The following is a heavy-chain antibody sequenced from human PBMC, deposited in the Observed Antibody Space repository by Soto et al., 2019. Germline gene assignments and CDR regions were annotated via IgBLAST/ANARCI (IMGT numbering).Heavy chain of an antibody. CDR3: AREPNYFDY. V-gene: IGHV1-18*01. Sequence: ASVKVSCKTSGYTFTNFGLSWVRQAPGQGLEWMGWISAHNGNKKYAQKLQGRVTMTTDTSTSTAYMELRSLRSDDTAVYYCAREPNYFDYWGQGTLVTVSS. J-gene: IGHJ4*02. CDR1: GYTFTNFG. CDR2: ISAHNGNK.